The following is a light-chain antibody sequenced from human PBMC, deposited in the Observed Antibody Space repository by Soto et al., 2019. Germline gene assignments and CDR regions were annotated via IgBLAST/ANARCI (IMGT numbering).Light chain of an antibody. Sequence: QAALTPPASLSGSHGQTITISCTGISSDIGAYDYVSWFQQHPGKAPRLMISEVNNRPSGVSNRFTGSKAGNTAYLTISGLHVEDEAEYCCFSFTTTSTHVFGTGTKVTVL. CDR2: EVN. CDR3: FSFTTTSTHV. CDR1: SSDIGAYDY. V-gene: IGLV2-14*01. J-gene: IGLJ1*01.